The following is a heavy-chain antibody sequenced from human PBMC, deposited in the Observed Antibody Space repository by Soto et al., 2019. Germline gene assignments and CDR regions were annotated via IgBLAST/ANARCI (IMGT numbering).Heavy chain of an antibody. D-gene: IGHD2-21*02. J-gene: IGHJ4*02. V-gene: IGHV3-64*01. CDR2: ISGNGGST. CDR1: GFTFSSYA. Sequence: GGSLRLSCAASGFTFSSYAMHWVRQAPGKGLEYVSAISGNGGSTHYANSVKGRFTISRDNSKNTLYLQMNSLRAEDTAVYYCAKGGESYCGGDCPYSPFDYWGQGTLVTVSS. CDR3: AKGGESYCGGDCPYSPFDY.